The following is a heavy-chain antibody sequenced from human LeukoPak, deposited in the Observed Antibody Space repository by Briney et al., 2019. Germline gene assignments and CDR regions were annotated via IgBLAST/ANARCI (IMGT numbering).Heavy chain of an antibody. CDR2: ISGSGGST. V-gene: IGHV3-23*01. D-gene: IGHD3-10*01. J-gene: IGHJ4*02. CDR1: GFTFSSYW. CDR3: AKDWLLWFGEVRPFDY. Sequence: GGSLRLSCAASGFTFSSYWMSWVRQAPGKGLEWVSAISGSGGSTYYADSVKGRFTISRDNSKNTLYLQMNSLRAEDTAVYYCAKDWLLWFGEVRPFDYWGQGTLVTVSS.